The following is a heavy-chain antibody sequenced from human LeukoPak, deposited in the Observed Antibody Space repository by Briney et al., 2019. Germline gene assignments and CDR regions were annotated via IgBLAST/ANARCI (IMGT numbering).Heavy chain of an antibody. J-gene: IGHJ4*02. CDR3: ARDLNGDYPTFGY. V-gene: IGHV4-30-2*01. CDR2: IYHSGST. D-gene: IGHD4-17*01. CDR1: GGSISSGGYY. Sequence: SETLSLTCTVSGGSISSGGYYWSWIRQPPGKGLEWIGYIYHSGSTYYNPSLKSRVTISVDTSKNQFSLKLSSVTAADTAVYYCARDLNGDYPTFGYWGQGTLVTVSS.